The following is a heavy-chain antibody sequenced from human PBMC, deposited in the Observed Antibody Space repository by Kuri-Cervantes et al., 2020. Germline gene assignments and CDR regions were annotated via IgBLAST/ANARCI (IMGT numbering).Heavy chain of an antibody. CDR1: GGTFSSYA. CDR3: ARDVGYYYGSGSHFNWLVP. V-gene: IGHV1-69*06. D-gene: IGHD3-10*01. J-gene: IGHJ5*02. CDR2: IIPIFGTA. Sequence: SVKVSCKASGGTFSSYAISWVRQAPGQGLEWMGGIIPIFGTANYAQKFQGRVTITADKSTSTAYMELSSLRSEDTAVYYCARDVGYYYGSGSHFNWLVPWGQGTLVTVSS.